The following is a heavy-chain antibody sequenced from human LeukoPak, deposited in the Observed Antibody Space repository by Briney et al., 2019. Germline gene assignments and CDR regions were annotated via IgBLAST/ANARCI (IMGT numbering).Heavy chain of an antibody. CDR3: ARGRGYCSGGSCYDAFDI. D-gene: IGHD2-15*01. CDR2: IYYSGST. J-gene: IGHJ3*02. Sequence: PSETLSLTCTVSGGSISSYYWSWLRQPPGKGLEWLGYIYYSGSTNYNPSLKSRVTISVDTSKNQFSLKLSSVTAADTAVYYCARGRGYCSGGSCYDAFDIWGQGTMVTVSS. CDR1: GGSISSYY. V-gene: IGHV4-59*01.